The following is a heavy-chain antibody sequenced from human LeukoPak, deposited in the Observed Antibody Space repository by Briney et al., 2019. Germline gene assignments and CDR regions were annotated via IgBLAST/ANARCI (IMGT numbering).Heavy chain of an antibody. V-gene: IGHV1-18*01. D-gene: IGHD1-1*01. CDR3: ARVDDLGNWFDP. CDR2: ISAYNGNT. CDR1: GYTFTSYG. J-gene: IGHJ5*02. Sequence: ASVKVSCKASGYTFTSYGISWVRQAPGQGLEWMGWISAYNGNTNYAQKLQGRVTMTTVTSTSTAYMELRSLRSDDTAVYYCARVDDLGNWFDPWGQGTLVTVSS.